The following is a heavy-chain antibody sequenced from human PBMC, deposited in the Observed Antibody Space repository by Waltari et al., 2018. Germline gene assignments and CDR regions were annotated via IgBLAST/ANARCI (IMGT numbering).Heavy chain of an antibody. Sequence: QVQLVQSGAEVKKPGASVKVSCKASGYPFTVYYMQWVRPAPGQGLEWMGWINPNSGGTNYAQKFQGRVTMTRDTSISTAYMELSRLRSDDTAVYYCARDLVVVPAAIGGRNWFDPWGQGTLVTVSS. V-gene: IGHV1-2*02. CDR2: INPNSGGT. CDR3: ARDLVVVPAAIGGRNWFDP. D-gene: IGHD2-2*02. CDR1: GYPFTVYY. J-gene: IGHJ5*02.